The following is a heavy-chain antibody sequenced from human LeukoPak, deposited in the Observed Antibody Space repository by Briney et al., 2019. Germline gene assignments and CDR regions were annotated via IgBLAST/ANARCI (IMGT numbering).Heavy chain of an antibody. Sequence: GRSLRLSCAAFGFTFSSYGMHWVRQAPGKGLEWVAVISYDGSNKYYADSVKGRFTISRDNSKNTLYLQMNSLRAEDTAVYYCAELGITMIGGVWGKGTTVTISS. J-gene: IGHJ6*04. CDR3: AELGITMIGGV. V-gene: IGHV3-30*18. CDR2: ISYDGSNK. D-gene: IGHD3-10*02. CDR1: GFTFSSYG.